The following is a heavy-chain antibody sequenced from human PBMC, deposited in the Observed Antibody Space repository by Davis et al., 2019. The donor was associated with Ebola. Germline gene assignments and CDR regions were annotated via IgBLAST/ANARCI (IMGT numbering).Heavy chain of an antibody. CDR2: IHYSESF. Sequence: MPSETLSLTCDVSGGSISRSTYYWGWIRQSPGKGLEWIGSIHYSESFYKNPSLKNHFNMFVDTSKNQFSLKLTSVTAADTAIYYCVRHAKGYYGSGKYSFFFDYWGQGSVVTVSS. CDR3: VRHAKGYYGSGKYSFFFDY. J-gene: IGHJ4*02. V-gene: IGHV4-39*01. CDR1: GGSISRSTYY. D-gene: IGHD3-10*01.